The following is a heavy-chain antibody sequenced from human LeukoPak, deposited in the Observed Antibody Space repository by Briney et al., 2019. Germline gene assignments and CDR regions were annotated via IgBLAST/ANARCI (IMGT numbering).Heavy chain of an antibody. CDR1: GGSVSSGSYY. J-gene: IGHJ1*01. CDR2: IYYTGST. D-gene: IGHD2-2*01. Sequence: PSETLSLTCTVSGGSVSSGSYYWSWIRQPPGKGLEWIGYIYYTGSTNYNPSLKSRVIISVDTSKNQFSLKLSSVTAADTAVYYCARDAGYCSSSSCGAYFQHWGQGTLVTVSS. CDR3: ARDAGYCSSSSCGAYFQH. V-gene: IGHV4-61*01.